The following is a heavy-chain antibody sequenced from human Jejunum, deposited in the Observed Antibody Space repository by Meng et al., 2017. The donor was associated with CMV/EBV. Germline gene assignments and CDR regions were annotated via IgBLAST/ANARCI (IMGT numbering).Heavy chain of an antibody. CDR1: NGSITSAY. CDR2: IFYSGKS. V-gene: IGHV4-59*01. CDR3: GRGGRYLVY. J-gene: IGHJ4*02. Sequence: VHLQLSGPSLVRRSETLSFTCRVSNGSITSAYWTWLRQPPGKELVWIGSIFYSGKSTYNPSLKNRVFMSVAATRNQFTLTINRATAADTALYFCGRGGRYLVYWGQGSLVTVSS. D-gene: IGHD6-25*01.